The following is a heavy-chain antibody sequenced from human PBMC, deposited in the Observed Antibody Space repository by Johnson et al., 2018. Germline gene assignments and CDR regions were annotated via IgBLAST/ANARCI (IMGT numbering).Heavy chain of an antibody. D-gene: IGHD5-18*01. CDR3: ARGPPDTAMATYYYYMDV. J-gene: IGHJ6*03. Sequence: QVQLQESGPGLVKPLETLSLTCTVSGGSISSYYWSWIRQPPGKGLEWIGYIYYSGSTNYNPSLKSRVTISVDTSKNQFSLKLSSVTAADTAVYYCARGPPDTAMATYYYYMDVWGKGTTVTVSS. CDR2: IYYSGST. V-gene: IGHV4-59*01. CDR1: GGSISSYY.